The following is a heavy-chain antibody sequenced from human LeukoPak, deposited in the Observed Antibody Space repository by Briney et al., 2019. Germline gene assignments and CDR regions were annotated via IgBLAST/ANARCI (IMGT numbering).Heavy chain of an antibody. CDR1: GFTFDDYA. V-gene: IGHV3-9*01. D-gene: IGHD2-2*02. J-gene: IGHJ4*02. CDR3: ARLPSAILAHFDY. Sequence: GGSLRLSCAASGFTFDDYAMHWVRQAPGKGLEWVSGISWNSGSIGYADSVKGRFTISRDNAKNSLYLQMNSLRAEDTAVYYCARLPSAILAHFDYWGQGTLVTVSS. CDR2: ISWNSGSI.